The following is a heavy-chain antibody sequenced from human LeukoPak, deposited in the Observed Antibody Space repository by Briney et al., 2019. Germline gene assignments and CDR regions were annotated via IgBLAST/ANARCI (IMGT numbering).Heavy chain of an antibody. CDR2: IRQDGNDK. Sequence: GGSLRLSCAASGFAFSSYWMSWVRQAPGKGLEWVANIRQDGNDKQYVDSVKGRFTISRDNSKNTLYLQMNSLRAEDTAVYYCAKDVSHYYDSSGYPTDYWGQGTLVTVSS. V-gene: IGHV3-7*03. CDR1: GFAFSSYW. CDR3: AKDVSHYYDSSGYPTDY. J-gene: IGHJ4*02. D-gene: IGHD3-22*01.